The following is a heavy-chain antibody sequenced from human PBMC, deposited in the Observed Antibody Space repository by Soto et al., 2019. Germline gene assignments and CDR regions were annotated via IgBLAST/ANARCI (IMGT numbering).Heavy chain of an antibody. CDR2: LYYTGST. CDR1: GASISSYY. Sequence: QVQLQESGPGLVKPSETLSLTCTVSGASISSYYWSWIRQPPGKGLEWIGYLYYTGSTNYNPSLKSRVTISVDTSKNHFALNLSSVTAADTAVYYCARCSGSSQCTTFDIWGQGTMVTVSS. V-gene: IGHV4-59*01. J-gene: IGHJ3*02. D-gene: IGHD1-26*01. CDR3: ARCSGSSQCTTFDI.